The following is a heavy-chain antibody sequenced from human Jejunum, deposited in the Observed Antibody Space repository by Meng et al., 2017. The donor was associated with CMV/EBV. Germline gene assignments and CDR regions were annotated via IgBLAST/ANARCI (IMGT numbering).Heavy chain of an antibody. CDR2: INTYSGDT. V-gene: IGHV1-18*01. CDR1: YG. D-gene: IGHD3-3*02. Sequence: YGVSWVRQAPGQGLEWMGWINTYSGDTKHAQKLQGRVTMTSDTSATAAYMELGSLTSDDTAVYYCARFDIFGADTSPRYNHGLDVWGQGTTVTVSS. CDR3: ARFDIFGADTSPRYNHGLDV. J-gene: IGHJ6*02.